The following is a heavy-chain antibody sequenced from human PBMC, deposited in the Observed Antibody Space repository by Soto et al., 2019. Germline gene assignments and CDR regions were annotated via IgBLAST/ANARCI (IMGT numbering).Heavy chain of an antibody. J-gene: IGHJ4*02. V-gene: IGHV4-59*13. Sequence: WDILTFTFSVLGGSIRSSYWSWIGQRPGRGLEWIGYIYYSGSTNDNPSLKSRVTISVDTSKNQFSLKLSSVTAADRAVYYCARRRPKYGIDDWGQGTLVTVSS. CDR3: ARRRPKYGIDD. D-gene: IGHD4-17*01. CDR1: GGSIRSSY. CDR2: IYYSGST.